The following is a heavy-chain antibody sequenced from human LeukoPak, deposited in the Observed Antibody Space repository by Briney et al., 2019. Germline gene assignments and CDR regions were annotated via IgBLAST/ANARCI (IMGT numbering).Heavy chain of an antibody. Sequence: GGSLRLSCAASGFTFSSYAMHWVRQAPGKGLEWVAVISYDGSNKYYADSVKGRFTISRDNSKNTLYLQMNSLRAEDTAVYYRARGLGPGDFWSGYYTSSDDAFDIWGQGTMVTVSS. CDR2: ISYDGSNK. V-gene: IGHV3-30-3*01. J-gene: IGHJ3*02. D-gene: IGHD3-3*01. CDR1: GFTFSSYA. CDR3: ARGLGPGDFWSGYYTSSDDAFDI.